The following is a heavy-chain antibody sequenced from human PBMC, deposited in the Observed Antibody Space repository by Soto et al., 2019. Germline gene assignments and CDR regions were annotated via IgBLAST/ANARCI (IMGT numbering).Heavy chain of an antibody. CDR3: AHTAGPNWFDP. J-gene: IGHJ5*02. CDR2: IYWDDDK. CDR1: GFSLSTTGEG. Sequence: QIIWKGSGPTLMKPTQTLTRTCTFAGFSLSTTGEGVGWIRQPPGKALEWLALIYWDDDKRYSPSLKSRLTITKDTSKNQVVLTMTNVDLVDTATYYCAHTAGPNWFDPWGQGTLVTVSS. V-gene: IGHV2-5*02.